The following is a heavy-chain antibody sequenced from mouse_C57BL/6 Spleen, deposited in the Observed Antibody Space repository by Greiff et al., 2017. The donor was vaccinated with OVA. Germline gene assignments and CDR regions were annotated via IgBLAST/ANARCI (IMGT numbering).Heavy chain of an antibody. Sequence: QVQLQQSGTELVKPGASVKLSCKASGYTFTSYWMHWVKQRPGQGLEWIGNINPSNGGTNYNEKFKSKATLTVDKSSSTAYMQLSSLTSEDSAVYYCAREPLGYWYFDVWGTGTTVTVSS. J-gene: IGHJ1*03. V-gene: IGHV1-53*01. CDR1: GYTFTSYW. CDR3: AREPLGYWYFDV. D-gene: IGHD3-3*01. CDR2: INPSNGGT.